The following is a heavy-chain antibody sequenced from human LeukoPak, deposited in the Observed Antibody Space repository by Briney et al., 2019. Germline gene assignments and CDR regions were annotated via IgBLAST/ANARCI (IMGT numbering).Heavy chain of an antibody. D-gene: IGHD6-19*01. CDR1: GFTFSSYW. CDR2: ISSSGSTI. V-gene: IGHV3-48*04. Sequence: GGSLRLSCAASGFTFSSYWMSWVRQAPGKGLEWVSYISSSGSTIYYADSVKGRFTISRDNAKNSLYLQMNSLRAEDTAVYYCARVGSSGSILYFDYWGQGTLVTVSS. CDR3: ARVGSSGSILYFDY. J-gene: IGHJ4*02.